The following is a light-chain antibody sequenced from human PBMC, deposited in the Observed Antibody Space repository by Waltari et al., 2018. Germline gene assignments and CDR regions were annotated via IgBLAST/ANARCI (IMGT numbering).Light chain of an antibody. CDR3: LLYMGSGIWV. CDR2: NAK. V-gene: IGLV8-61*01. CDR1: SGSLSSTSY. J-gene: IGLJ3*02. Sequence: QTVVTQEPSLSVSPGGTVTLTCALSSGSLSSTSYASCYQQSPGQTPRSLLFNAKIRSSGVPARFSGSVLGNKAVLIITGAQAEDESTYYCLLYMGSGIWVFGGGTKLTVL.